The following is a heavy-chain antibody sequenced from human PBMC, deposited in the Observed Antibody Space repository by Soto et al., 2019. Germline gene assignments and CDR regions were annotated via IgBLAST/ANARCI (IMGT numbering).Heavy chain of an antibody. D-gene: IGHD5-12*01. J-gene: IGHJ4*02. CDR3: AHAWATLAY. CDR1: SFTFSIYA. CDR2: ISGSGGST. Sequence: LXLACAASSFTFSIYAMSWVRQAPGKGLEWVSAISGSGGSTYYADSVKGRFTISRDNSKNTLYLQMNSLRAEDTAVYYCAHAWATLAYWGQGTLVTVSS. V-gene: IGHV3-23*01.